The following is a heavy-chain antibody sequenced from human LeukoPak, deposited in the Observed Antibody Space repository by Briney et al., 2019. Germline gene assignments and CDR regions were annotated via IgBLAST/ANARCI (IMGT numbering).Heavy chain of an antibody. CDR1: GYTFTSYG. V-gene: IGHV1-18*01. CDR2: ISAYNGNT. Sequence: ASVKVSCKASGYTFTSYGISWVRQAPGQGLEWMGWISAYNGNTNYAQKLQGRVTMTTDTSTSTAYMELRSLRSDDTAVYYCARESDIVVVPAAMGAWFDPWGQGTLVTVSS. D-gene: IGHD2-2*01. J-gene: IGHJ5*02. CDR3: ARESDIVVVPAAMGAWFDP.